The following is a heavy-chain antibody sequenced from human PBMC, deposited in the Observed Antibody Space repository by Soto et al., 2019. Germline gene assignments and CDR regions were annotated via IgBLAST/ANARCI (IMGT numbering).Heavy chain of an antibody. CDR2: VFYTGST. D-gene: IGHD3-16*01. V-gene: IGHV4-59*01. CDR3: SRSGHAFGGVV. CDR1: GASMTNYY. J-gene: IGHJ4*02. Sequence: SETLSLTCTVSGASMTNYYGSWIRQPPGKGLEHIGYVFYTGSTNYSPSLQSRVTISVDTSNNQFSLKLTSVTTADTAIYYCSRSGHAFGGVVWGRGILVTVSS.